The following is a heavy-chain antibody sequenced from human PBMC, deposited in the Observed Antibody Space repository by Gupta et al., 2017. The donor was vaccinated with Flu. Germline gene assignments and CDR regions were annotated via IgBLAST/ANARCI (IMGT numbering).Heavy chain of an antibody. D-gene: IGHD3-10*01. CDR2: IGAGSDK. V-gene: IGHV3-13*04. CDR3: VREGEGSCNYYGPVDS. CDR1: GFNFNRYN. Sequence: EVRLVESGGDLVQPGGSLRLSCAASGFNFNRYNLHWVRQATGKSLEWVAAIGAGSDKYSPVSEKGRFTISRKNAQSAGELQMNSLKDGETAVYYCVREGEGSCNYYGPVDSWGQGILVIVSS. J-gene: IGHJ4*02.